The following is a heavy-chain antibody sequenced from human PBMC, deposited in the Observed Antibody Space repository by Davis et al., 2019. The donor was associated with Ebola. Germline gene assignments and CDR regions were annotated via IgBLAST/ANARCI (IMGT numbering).Heavy chain of an antibody. CDR2: INPDGSFT. J-gene: IGHJ4*02. Sequence: GESLKISCAASGFTFSSNWMHWVRQAPGKGLVWVSRINPDGSFTDYADSVKGRFSISRDSTSNTLYLQMNGLRAEDTAVYYCAKAAYSGYDMDYWGQGTLVTVSS. D-gene: IGHD5-12*01. V-gene: IGHV3-74*01. CDR3: AKAAYSGYDMDY. CDR1: GFTFSSNW.